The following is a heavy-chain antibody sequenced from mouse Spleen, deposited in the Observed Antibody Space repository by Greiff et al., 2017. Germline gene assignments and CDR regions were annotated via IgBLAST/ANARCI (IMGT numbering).Heavy chain of an antibody. Sequence: QVQLQQSGPELVKPGASVKISCKASGYAFSSSWMNWVKQRPGTGLEWIGRIYPGDGDTNYNGTFKGKATLTADKSSSTAYMQLSSLTSEDSAVYFCAKIYDGYYVRSAWFAYWGQGTLVTVSA. CDR3: AKIYDGYYVRSAWFAY. V-gene: IGHV1-82*01. CDR1: GYAFSSSW. CDR2: IYPGDGDT. J-gene: IGHJ3*01. D-gene: IGHD2-3*01.